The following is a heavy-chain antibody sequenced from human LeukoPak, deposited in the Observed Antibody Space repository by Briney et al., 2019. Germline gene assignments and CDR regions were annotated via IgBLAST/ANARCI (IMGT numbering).Heavy chain of an antibody. Sequence: GGSLRLSCAASGFTVSSKYMTWVRQAPGKGLEWVSVIYRGGNTYYADSVKGRFSISRDNSKNTVNLQMNSLRAEDTAVYYCATFSYAGNAGGSAGSWGQGTLVTVSS. J-gene: IGHJ5*02. CDR3: ATFSYAGNAGGSAGS. D-gene: IGHD4-23*01. CDR1: GFTVSSKY. V-gene: IGHV3-53*01. CDR2: IYRGGNT.